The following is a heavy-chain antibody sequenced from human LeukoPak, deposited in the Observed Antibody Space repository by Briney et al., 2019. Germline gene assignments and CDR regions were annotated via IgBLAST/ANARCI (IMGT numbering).Heavy chain of an antibody. CDR1: GFTVSSNY. D-gene: IGHD3-22*01. CDR2: IYSGGST. V-gene: IGHV3-53*01. Sequence: GGSLRLSCAASGFTVSSNYMSWVRQAPGKGLEWVSVIYSGGSTYYADSVKGRFTISRDNSKNTLYLQMNSLRAEDTAVYYCARDSYYYDSSGYAARYYYMDVWGKGTTVTVSS. CDR3: ARDSYYYDSSGYAARYYYMDV. J-gene: IGHJ6*03.